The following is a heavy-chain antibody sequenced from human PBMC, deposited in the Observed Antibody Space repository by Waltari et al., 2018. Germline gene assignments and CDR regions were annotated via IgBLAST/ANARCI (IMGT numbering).Heavy chain of an antibody. CDR2: MDKGDGGGT. J-gene: IGHJ6*04. CDR1: GFIFSTYW. V-gene: IGHV3-74*01. CDR3: ARDHYYSKDV. Sequence: EVQLVESGGGLVQPGGSLRLSCEASGFIFSTYWMHWVRQAPGTGLVWVSRMDKGDGGGTSYADSVKGRFTISRDNAKNTLYLQMNSLRAEDTGVYYCARDHYYSKDVWGTGTTVTVSS.